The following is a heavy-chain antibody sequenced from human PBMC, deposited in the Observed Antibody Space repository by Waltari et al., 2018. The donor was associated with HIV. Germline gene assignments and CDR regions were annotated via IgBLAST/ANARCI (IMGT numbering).Heavy chain of an antibody. J-gene: IGHJ4*02. V-gene: IGHV4-61*01. Sequence: QVHLQESGPGVVKPSITLSLTCTVSNASVNSHFYYWTLIRQAPGKGLEWMGYIYFSGTTNYSPSFKSRLTMSIDTSRNQFSLRLTSMTVADTAVYFCVRGLGTRLAVHYFFDSWGQGTLVTV. CDR3: VRGLGTRLAVHYFFDS. CDR1: NASVNSHFYY. CDR2: IYFSGTT. D-gene: IGHD6-19*01.